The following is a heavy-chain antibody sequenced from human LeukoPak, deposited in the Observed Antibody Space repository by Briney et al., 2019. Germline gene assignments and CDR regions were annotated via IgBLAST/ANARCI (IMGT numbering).Heavy chain of an antibody. Sequence: SETLSLTCTVSGGSISSGSYYWSWIRQPPGKGLEWIGRIYTSGSTNYNPSLKSRVTVSIDTSKNQFSLNLSSVTAADTAVYYCARDRGWFDPWGQGTLVTVSS. CDR2: IYTSGST. CDR1: GGSISSGSYY. CDR3: ARDRGWFDP. V-gene: IGHV4-61*02. J-gene: IGHJ5*02.